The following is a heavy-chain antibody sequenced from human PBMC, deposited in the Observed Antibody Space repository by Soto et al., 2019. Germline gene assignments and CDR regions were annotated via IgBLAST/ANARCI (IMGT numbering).Heavy chain of an antibody. Sequence: GGSLRLSCAASGFTFSSYGMHWVRQAPGKGLEWVAVIWYDGSNKYYADSVKGRFTISRDNSKNTLYLQMNSLRAEDTAVYYCARDSGYYGSGSYYIDYWGQGTLVTVSS. J-gene: IGHJ4*02. V-gene: IGHV3-33*01. CDR2: IWYDGSNK. CDR3: ARDSGYYGSGSYYIDY. D-gene: IGHD3-10*01. CDR1: GFTFSSYG.